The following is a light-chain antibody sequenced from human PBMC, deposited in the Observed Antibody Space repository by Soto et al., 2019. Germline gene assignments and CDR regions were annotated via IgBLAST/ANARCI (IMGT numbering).Light chain of an antibody. J-gene: IGKJ5*01. CDR2: AAS. CDR3: QQYNNWS. Sequence: EMGMTQSPDTLSVSPGERATLSCRASQSVGSNLAWYQQKPGQAPRLLIYAASTRATGIPARFSGSGSGTEFTLTISSLQSEDFAVYYCQQYNNWSFGQGTRLEIK. CDR1: QSVGSN. V-gene: IGKV3-15*01.